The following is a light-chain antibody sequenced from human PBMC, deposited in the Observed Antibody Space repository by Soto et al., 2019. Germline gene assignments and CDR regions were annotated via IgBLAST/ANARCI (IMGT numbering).Light chain of an antibody. CDR3: QSYDNSLSGYMV. CDR2: VNS. CDR1: SSNIGAYYD. V-gene: IGLV1-40*01. Sequence: QSVLTQPPSVSGAPGQRVTISCTGSSSNIGAYYDVHWYQQLPGTAPKLLIHVNSNRPSGVPDRFSGSKSGTSASLAITGLQAEDEADYYCQSYDNSLSGYMVFGGGTKLTVL. J-gene: IGLJ2*01.